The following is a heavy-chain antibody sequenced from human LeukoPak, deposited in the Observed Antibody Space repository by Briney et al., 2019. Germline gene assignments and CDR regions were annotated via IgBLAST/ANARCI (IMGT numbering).Heavy chain of an antibody. CDR2: ISGSGGST. V-gene: IGHV3-23*01. D-gene: IGHD6-13*01. CDR1: GFTFSSYA. J-gene: IGHJ4*02. Sequence: GGSLRLSCAASGFTFSSYAMNWVRQAPGKGLEWVSAISGSGGSTYYADSVKGRFTISRDNSMHTLSLQMNSLRAADTAVYYCAKASAAAGIVLGDFDYWGQGTLVTVSS. CDR3: AKASAAAGIVLGDFDY.